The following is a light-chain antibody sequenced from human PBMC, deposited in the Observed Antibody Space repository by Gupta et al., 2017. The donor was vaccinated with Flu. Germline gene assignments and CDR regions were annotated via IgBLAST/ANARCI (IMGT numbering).Light chain of an antibody. Sequence: QTVVTQEPSFSVSPGGTVPLTCFFSAGSVSTSYYPSWYQQTPGQAPRTLIYSTNTRSSGVPDRFSGSILGNKAALTITGAQADDESDYYCVLDRGSGMWVFGGGTKLTVL. J-gene: IGLJ3*02. CDR3: VLDRGSGMWV. V-gene: IGLV8-61*01. CDR2: STN. CDR1: AGSVSTSYY.